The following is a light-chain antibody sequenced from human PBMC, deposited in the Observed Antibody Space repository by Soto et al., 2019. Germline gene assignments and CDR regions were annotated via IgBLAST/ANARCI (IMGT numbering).Light chain of an antibody. CDR2: EVT. CDR1: SSDVGGYNY. CDR3: SSYTSTSTEV. Sequence: QSALTQPASVSGSPGQSITISCTGSSSDVGGYNYVSWYQQHPDKAPKCIIYEVTNRPSGVSNRFSGSKSGNTASLTISGLQAEDEADYYCSSYTSTSTEVFGGGTKVTVL. V-gene: IGLV2-14*01. J-gene: IGLJ3*02.